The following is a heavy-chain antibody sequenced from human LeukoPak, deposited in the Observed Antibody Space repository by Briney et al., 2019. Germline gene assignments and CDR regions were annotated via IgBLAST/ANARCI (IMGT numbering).Heavy chain of an antibody. CDR2: IRYDGSNK. CDR3: AKALFNGYNYDYYYMDV. D-gene: IGHD5-24*01. CDR1: GLTFSSYG. J-gene: IGHJ6*03. V-gene: IGHV3-30*02. Sequence: PGGSLRLSCAASGLTFSSYGMHWVRQAPGKGLEWVAFIRYDGSNKYYADSVKGRFTISRDNSKNTLYLQMNSLRAEDTAVYYCAKALFNGYNYDYYYMDVWGKGTTVTVSS.